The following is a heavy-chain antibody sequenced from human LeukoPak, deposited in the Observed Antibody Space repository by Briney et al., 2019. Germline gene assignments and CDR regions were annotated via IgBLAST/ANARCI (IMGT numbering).Heavy chain of an antibody. Sequence: GGSLRLSCAASGFSFDDYTMHWVRQAPGKGLEWVSLINWDGGNTYYADSVRGRFTISRDNSKNSLYLQMNSLRTEDTALYYCTKGTTYLRGYFDYWGQGTLVTVSS. J-gene: IGHJ4*02. CDR3: TKGTTYLRGYFDY. CDR1: GFSFDDYT. V-gene: IGHV3-43*01. D-gene: IGHD1-1*01. CDR2: INWDGGNT.